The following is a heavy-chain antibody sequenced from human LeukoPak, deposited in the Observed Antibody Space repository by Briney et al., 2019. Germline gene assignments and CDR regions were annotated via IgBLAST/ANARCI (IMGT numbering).Heavy chain of an antibody. CDR2: ISSSSSYI. D-gene: IGHD6-19*01. CDR3: ARDLLRYSSGWFSGY. CDR1: GFTFSSYS. V-gene: IGHV3-21*01. J-gene: IGHJ4*02. Sequence: GSLRLSCAASGFTFSSYSMNWVRQAPGKGLEWVSSISSSSSYIYYADSVKGRFTISRDNAKNSLYLQMNSLRAEDTAVYYCARDLLRYSSGWFSGYWGQGTLVTVSS.